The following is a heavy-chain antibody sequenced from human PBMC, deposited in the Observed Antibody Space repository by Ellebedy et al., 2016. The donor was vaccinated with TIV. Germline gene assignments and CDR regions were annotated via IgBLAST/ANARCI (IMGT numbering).Heavy chain of an antibody. CDR2: INHSGST. D-gene: IGHD4-17*01. V-gene: IGHV4-34*01. J-gene: IGHJ4*02. Sequence: SETLSLTXAVYGGSFSGYYWSWIRQPPGKGLEWIGEINHSGSTNYNPSLKSRVTISVDKSKNQFSLKLSSVTAADTAVYYCARGGRVTNNYWGQGTLVTVSS. CDR1: GGSFSGYY. CDR3: ARGGRVTNNY.